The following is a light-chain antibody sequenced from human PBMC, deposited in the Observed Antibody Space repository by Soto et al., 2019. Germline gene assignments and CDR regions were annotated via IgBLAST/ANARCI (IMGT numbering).Light chain of an antibody. CDR3: QQRHMWPIT. J-gene: IGKJ5*01. Sequence: EIVLTQSPDTLSLSPGDRATLSCRASQSVNSYLAWYQQKPGQAPRLLIYDAYNRATGIPPRFSGSGSGTDFTLTISSLEPEDSAVYYCQQRHMWPITFGQGTRLEI. CDR2: DAY. V-gene: IGKV3-11*01. CDR1: QSVNSY.